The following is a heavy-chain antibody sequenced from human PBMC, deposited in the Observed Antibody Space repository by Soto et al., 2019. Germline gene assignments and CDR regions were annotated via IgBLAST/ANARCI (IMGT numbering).Heavy chain of an antibody. CDR3: AKWTCSGGSCYFDY. Sequence: SETLSLTCTVSGGSISSYYWSWIRQPPGKGLEWIGYIYYSGSTNYNPSLKSRVTISVDTSKNQFSLKLSSVTAADTAVYYCAKWTCSGGSCYFDYWGQGTLVTVSS. D-gene: IGHD2-15*01. CDR1: GGSISSYY. J-gene: IGHJ4*02. V-gene: IGHV4-59*01. CDR2: IYYSGST.